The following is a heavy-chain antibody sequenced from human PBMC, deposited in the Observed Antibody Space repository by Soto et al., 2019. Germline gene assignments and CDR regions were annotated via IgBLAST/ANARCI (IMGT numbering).Heavy chain of an antibody. J-gene: IGHJ5*02. Sequence: SETLSLTCTVSGGSISSSSYYWGWIRQPPGKGLEWIGSIYYSGSTYYNPSLKSRVTISVDTSKNQFSLKLSSVTAADTAVNYCARHVLVGTMVRGANWFDPWGQGTLVTVSS. V-gene: IGHV4-39*01. D-gene: IGHD3-10*01. CDR2: IYYSGST. CDR3: ARHVLVGTMVRGANWFDP. CDR1: GGSISSSSYY.